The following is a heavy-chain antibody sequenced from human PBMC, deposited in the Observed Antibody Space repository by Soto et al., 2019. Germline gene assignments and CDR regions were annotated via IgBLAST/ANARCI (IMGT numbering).Heavy chain of an antibody. CDR1: GFTFSSYA. CDR2: ITGSGGRT. CDR3: AKGLTGAPYYAMDV. J-gene: IGHJ6*02. V-gene: IGHV3-23*01. Sequence: EVQLLESGGGLVQPGGSLRLSCAASGFTFSSYAMSWVRQAPGKGLEWVSAITGSGGRTYYAASVKGRFTISRDNSKNALYLQLNSRRAEDTAVYYCAKGLTGAPYYAMDVWGQGTTVTVSS. D-gene: IGHD7-27*01.